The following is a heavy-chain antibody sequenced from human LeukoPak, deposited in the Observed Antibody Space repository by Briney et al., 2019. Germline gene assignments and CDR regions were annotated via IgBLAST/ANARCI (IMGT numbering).Heavy chain of an antibody. D-gene: IGHD3-10*01. CDR2: ISYDGSNK. CDR1: GFTSSSYA. CDR3: AKDPNPYYGSGSPAFDY. J-gene: IGHJ4*02. V-gene: IGHV3-30-3*01. Sequence: GGSLRLSCAASGFTSSSYAMHWVRQAPGKGLEWVAVISYDGSNKYYADSVKGRFTISRDNAKNSLYLQMNSLRAEDMALYYCAKDPNPYYGSGSPAFDYWGQGTLVTVSS.